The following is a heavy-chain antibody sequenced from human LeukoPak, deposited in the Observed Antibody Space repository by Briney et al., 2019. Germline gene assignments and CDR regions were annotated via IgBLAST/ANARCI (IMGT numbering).Heavy chain of an antibody. CDR2: SDYRGLT. J-gene: IGHJ6*02. CDR3: ARYVPPEGADDGGPYYYGLDV. Sequence: KPSETLSLTCTVSGGTIKTYYWSWIRQPPGKGLEWIGCSDYRGLTFSPSFKGRVTISIDTSRNQFSLKMTSVTPADTAVYYCARYVPPEGADDGGPYYYGLDVWGQGTTVTVSS. D-gene: IGHD1-26*01. V-gene: IGHV4-59*01. CDR1: GGTIKTYY.